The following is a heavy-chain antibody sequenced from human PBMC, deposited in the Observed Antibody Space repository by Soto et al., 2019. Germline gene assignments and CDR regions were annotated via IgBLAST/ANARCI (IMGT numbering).Heavy chain of an antibody. D-gene: IGHD6-13*01. CDR1: GGSISSGGYY. CDR2: IYYSGST. J-gene: IGHJ4*02. V-gene: IGHV4-31*03. Sequence: SETLSLACTVSGGSISSGGYYWSWIRQHPGKGLEWIGYIYYSGSTYYNPSLKSRVTISVDTSKNQFSLKLSSVTAADTAVYYCARGSSSSYPDFHYWGQGTLVTVSS. CDR3: ARGSSSSYPDFHY.